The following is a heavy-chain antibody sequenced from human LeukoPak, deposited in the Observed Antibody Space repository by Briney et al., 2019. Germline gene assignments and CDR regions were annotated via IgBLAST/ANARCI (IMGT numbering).Heavy chain of an antibody. V-gene: IGHV4-59*12. Sequence: SETLSLTCTVSGVSISSYYWSWIRQPPGKGLEWIGYIYYTGSTNYNPSLKSRVTISIDTSKNQFSLQLSSVTAADTAVYYCASTIVVVPAAPWDAFHIWGQGTMVTVSS. CDR3: ASTIVVVPAAPWDAFHI. CDR1: GVSISSYY. J-gene: IGHJ3*02. D-gene: IGHD2-2*01. CDR2: IYYTGST.